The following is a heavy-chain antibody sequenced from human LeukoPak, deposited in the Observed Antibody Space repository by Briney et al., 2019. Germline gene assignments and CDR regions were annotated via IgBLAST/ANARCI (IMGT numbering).Heavy chain of an antibody. CDR2: VSPSHTTR. V-gene: IGHV1-18*01. Sequence: ASVKVSCKASGYPFWQYSISWVRQAPGKGLEWIGWVSPSHTTRVYAQEFQGRVTMTADTNTNTVSMELRSLRFDDTAVYFCARDYILPLETDNGDGFAIWGQGTVVTVS. CDR3: ARDYILPLETDNGDGFAI. CDR1: GYPFWQYS. J-gene: IGHJ3*02. D-gene: IGHD3-3*02.